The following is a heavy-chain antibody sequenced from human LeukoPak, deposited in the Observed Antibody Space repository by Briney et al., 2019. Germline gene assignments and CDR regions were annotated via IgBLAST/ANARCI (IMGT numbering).Heavy chain of an antibody. V-gene: IGHV3-13*01. D-gene: IGHD5-18*01. CDR1: GFTFSSYD. Sequence: GGSLRLSCAASGFTFSSYDMHWVRQATGRRLEWVSAIGTAGDTYYLAAVKSRCTISTENTKNSSHLLLNSMTAGDTAVYYCARGGDFGYSYGGYYYMDVWGKGTTVIVSS. CDR2: IGTAGDT. J-gene: IGHJ6*03. CDR3: ARGGDFGYSYGGYYYMDV.